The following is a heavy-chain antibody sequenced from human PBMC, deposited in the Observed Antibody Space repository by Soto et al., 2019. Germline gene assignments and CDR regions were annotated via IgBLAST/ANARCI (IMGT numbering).Heavy chain of an antibody. D-gene: IGHD3-9*01. V-gene: IGHV1-69*13. J-gene: IGHJ6*02. CDR1: GGTFSSYA. Sequence: SVKVSCKASGGTFSSYAISWVRQAPGQGLEWMGGIIPIFGTANYAQKFQGRVTITADESTSTAYMELSSLRSEDTAVYYCARGFQYYDILTGSWDYYYGMDVWGQGTTVTVSS. CDR3: ARGFQYYDILTGSWDYYYGMDV. CDR2: IIPIFGTA.